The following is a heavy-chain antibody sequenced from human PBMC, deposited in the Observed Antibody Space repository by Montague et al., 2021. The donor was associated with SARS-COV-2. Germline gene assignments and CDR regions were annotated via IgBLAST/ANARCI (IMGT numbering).Heavy chain of an antibody. V-gene: IGHV3-30*18. Sequence: SLRLSCAASGFTFSSYGMHWVRQAPGKGLEWVAVISYDGSNKYYADSVKGQFTISRDNSKNTLYLQMNSLRAEDTAVYYCAKDFMSLMVYAMVYYYGMDVWGQGTTVTVSS. CDR3: AKDFMSLMVYAMVYYYGMDV. D-gene: IGHD2-8*01. CDR2: ISYDGSNK. CDR1: GFTFSSYG. J-gene: IGHJ6*02.